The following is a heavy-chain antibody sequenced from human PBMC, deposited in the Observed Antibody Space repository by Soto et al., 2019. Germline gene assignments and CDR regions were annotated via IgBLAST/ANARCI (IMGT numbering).Heavy chain of an antibody. J-gene: IGHJ4*01. CDR3: ARDNWNSY. V-gene: IGHV3-74*01. D-gene: IGHD1-7*01. CDR1: GFTFSSYW. Sequence: GSLRLSCAASGFTFSSYWMHWVRQAPGKGLMWVSRIHNDGSTTRYADSVKGRFTISRDNAKNTLYLQMSSLRVEDTAVYYCARDNWNSYWGQGTLVTVS. CDR2: IHNDGSTT.